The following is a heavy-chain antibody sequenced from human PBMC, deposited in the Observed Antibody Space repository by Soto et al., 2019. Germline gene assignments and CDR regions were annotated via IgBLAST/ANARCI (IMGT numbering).Heavy chain of an antibody. V-gene: IGHV3-33*01. CDR3: ARAAGGSAEYFQH. J-gene: IGHJ1*01. CDR2: IWYDGSYK. D-gene: IGHD3-10*01. Sequence: QVQLVESGGGVVQPGRSLRLSCAASGFTFSSYGMHWVRQAPGKGLEWVAVIWYDGSYKYYVDSVKGRFTISRDNSKNTLYLQMNSLRAEDTAVYYCARAAGGSAEYFQHWGQGTLVTVS. CDR1: GFTFSSYG.